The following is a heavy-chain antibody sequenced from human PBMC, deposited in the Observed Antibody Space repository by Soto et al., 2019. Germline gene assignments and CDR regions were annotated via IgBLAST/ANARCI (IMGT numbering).Heavy chain of an antibody. V-gene: IGHV1-8*01. CDR1: GYTFTSYD. CDR2: MNPNSGNT. CDR3: ARSVPAAETDAFDI. J-gene: IGHJ3*02. Sequence: ASVKVSCKASGYTFTSYDINWVRQATGQGLEWMGWMNPNSGNTGYAQKFQGRVTMTRNTSISTAYMELSSLRSEDTAVYYCARSVPAAETDAFDIWGQGTTVTVSS. D-gene: IGHD2-2*01.